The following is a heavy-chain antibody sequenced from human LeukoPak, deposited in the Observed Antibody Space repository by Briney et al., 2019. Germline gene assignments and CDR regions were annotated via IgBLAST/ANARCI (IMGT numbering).Heavy chain of an antibody. CDR2: IYYSVNT. CDR3: ARGGVLKSVDN. CDR1: GGSISSGGYS. Sequence: PSQTLSLTCAVSGGSISSGGYSWSWIRQPPGKVLEWIGYIYYSVNTYYSPSLKSRVTISVDTSKNQFSLKLSSVTAADTAVYYCARGGVLKSVDNWGQGTLVTVSS. V-gene: IGHV4-30-4*07. D-gene: IGHD3-16*01. J-gene: IGHJ4*02.